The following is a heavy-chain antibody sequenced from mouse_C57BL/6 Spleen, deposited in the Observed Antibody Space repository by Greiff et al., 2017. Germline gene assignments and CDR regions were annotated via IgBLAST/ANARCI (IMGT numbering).Heavy chain of an antibody. Sequence: VQLQQSGAELAKPGASVKLSCKASGYTFTSYWMHWVKQRPGQGLEWIGDIYPGSGSTNYNAKFKSKATLTVDTSSSTAYMQLSSLTSEDSAVYYCARGITTVVATGAMDYWGQGTSVTVSS. J-gene: IGHJ4*01. D-gene: IGHD1-1*01. CDR1: GYTFTSYW. V-gene: IGHV1-7*01. CDR2: IYPGSGST. CDR3: ARGITTVVATGAMDY.